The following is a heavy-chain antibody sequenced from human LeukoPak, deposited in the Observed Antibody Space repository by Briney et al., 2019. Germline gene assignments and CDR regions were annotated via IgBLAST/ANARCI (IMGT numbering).Heavy chain of an antibody. Sequence: SETLSLTCIVSGHSISSGYYWGSIRQPPGKGLEWIGRIHQSGTTYYNPSLKSRAPTPIHTSKNQFSLKLSSVTAADTAVYYCARHDPSIAVAANTHFDYWGQGTLVTVSS. J-gene: IGHJ4*02. CDR1: GHSISSGYY. D-gene: IGHD6-19*01. V-gene: IGHV4-38-2*02. CDR2: IHQSGTT. CDR3: ARHDPSIAVAANTHFDY.